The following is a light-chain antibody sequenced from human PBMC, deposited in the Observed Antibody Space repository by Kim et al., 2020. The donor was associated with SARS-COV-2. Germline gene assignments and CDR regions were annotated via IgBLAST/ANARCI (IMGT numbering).Light chain of an antibody. Sequence: ASVKLTCTRGSAHSSYAIAWHQQQPEKGPRYLMKLNSDGSHSKGDGIPDRFSGSSSGAERYLTISSLQSEDEADYYCQTWDTGTWVFGGGTQLTVL. J-gene: IGLJ3*02. CDR1: SAHSSYA. V-gene: IGLV4-69*01. CDR3: QTWDTGTWV. CDR2: LNSDGSH.